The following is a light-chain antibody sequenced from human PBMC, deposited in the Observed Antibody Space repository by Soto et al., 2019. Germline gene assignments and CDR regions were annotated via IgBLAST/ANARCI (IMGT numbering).Light chain of an antibody. CDR1: QGISRS. CDR2: EAS. J-gene: IGKJ5*01. V-gene: IGKV1-9*01. Sequence: IQLTQSPSSLSASVGDRVTITCRASQGISRSLAWYQQNPGKAPRLLIFEASTLHSGVPSRFSGSGSGTDFTLTISALQPQDFGTYYCQQLNSYPFTFGQGTRLEMK. CDR3: QQLNSYPFT.